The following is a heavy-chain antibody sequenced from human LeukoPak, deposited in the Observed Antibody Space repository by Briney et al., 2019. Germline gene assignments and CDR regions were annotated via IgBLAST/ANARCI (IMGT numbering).Heavy chain of an antibody. CDR2: IYYSGST. V-gene: IGHV4-59*01. D-gene: IGHD3-22*01. CDR1: GGSISNYY. J-gene: IGHJ5*02. Sequence: KPSETLSLTCTVSGGSISNYYWSWIRQPPGKGLEWIGYIYYSGSTNYNPSLKSRVTISVDTSKNQFSLKLSSVTAADTAVYYCARDHDSSGYDVGNWFDPWGQGTLVTVSS. CDR3: ARDHDSSGYDVGNWFDP.